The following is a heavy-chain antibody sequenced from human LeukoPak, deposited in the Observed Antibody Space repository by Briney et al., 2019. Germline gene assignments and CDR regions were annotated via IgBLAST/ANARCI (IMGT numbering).Heavy chain of an antibody. V-gene: IGHV1-2*02. Sequence: GASVKVSCKASGYTLTDHHIHWVRQAPGQGLEWMGWIKSNSGGIKYAQEFQARVTMTRDASSSTAYMELSTLRSDDTAIYYCARDPVDGYGHLDYWGQGILVTVSS. CDR1: GYTLTDHH. D-gene: IGHD5-24*01. CDR3: ARDPVDGYGHLDY. J-gene: IGHJ4*02. CDR2: IKSNSGGI.